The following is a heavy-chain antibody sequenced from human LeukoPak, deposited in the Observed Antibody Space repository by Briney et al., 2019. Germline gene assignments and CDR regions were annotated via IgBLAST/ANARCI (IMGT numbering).Heavy chain of an antibody. CDR1: AGSFSSYA. CDR3: ARDLPGGSPRYLRYYGMDV. CDR2: IIPIFGTA. Sequence: SAKVSCKTSAGSFSSYAISWVRQAPGQGLEWMGGIIPIFGTANYAQKFQGRVTITADESTSTAYMELSSLRSEDTAVYYCARDLPGGSPRYLRYYGMDVWGQGTTVTVSS. V-gene: IGHV1-69*13. J-gene: IGHJ6*02. D-gene: IGHD3-9*01.